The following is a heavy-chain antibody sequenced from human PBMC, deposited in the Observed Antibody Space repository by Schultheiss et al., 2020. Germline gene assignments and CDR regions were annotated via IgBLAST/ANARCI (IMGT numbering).Heavy chain of an antibody. CDR3: AARRNWNYTF. CDR1: GGSISDYY. D-gene: IGHD1-7*01. CDR2: IYYSGST. J-gene: IGHJ4*02. V-gene: IGHV4-59*01. Sequence: SETLYLTCTVSGGSISDYYWSWIRQPPGKGLEWIGYIYYSGSTNYNPSLKSRVTISIDTSKNQFSLKLTSVTAADTAVYYCAARRNWNYTFWGQGTLVNVSS.